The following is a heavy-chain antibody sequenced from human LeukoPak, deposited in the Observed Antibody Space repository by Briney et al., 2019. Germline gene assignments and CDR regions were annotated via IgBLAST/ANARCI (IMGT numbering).Heavy chain of an antibody. D-gene: IGHD1-26*01. CDR1: GGSISRDY. CDR3: AREGGSGTYGWFDP. J-gene: IGHJ5*02. Sequence: PSETLSLTCTVSGGSISRDYWSWIRQPPGKGLECIGYISYSGSTNYNPSLKSRVTISVDTSKNQFSLKLSSVTAADTAVYYCAREGGSGTYGWFDPWGQGTLVTVSS. CDR2: ISYSGST. V-gene: IGHV4-59*01.